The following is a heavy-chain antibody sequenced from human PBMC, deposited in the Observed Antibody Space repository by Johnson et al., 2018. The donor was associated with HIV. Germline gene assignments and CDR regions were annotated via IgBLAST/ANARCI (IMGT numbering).Heavy chain of an antibody. CDR2: INWNGVSI. CDR1: GFTFDDYG. D-gene: IGHD7-27*01. V-gene: IGHV3-20*04. Sequence: EVQLVESGGGVVRPGGSLRLSCAASGFTFDDYGMSLVRQAPGKGLEWVSGINWNGVSINYADSVKGRFSISRDNVKNSLHLQMDSLRAEDTALYYCARDPSTQDSRLTGDFGAFDIWGQGTMVVVSS. CDR3: ARDPSTQDSRLTGDFGAFDI. J-gene: IGHJ3*02.